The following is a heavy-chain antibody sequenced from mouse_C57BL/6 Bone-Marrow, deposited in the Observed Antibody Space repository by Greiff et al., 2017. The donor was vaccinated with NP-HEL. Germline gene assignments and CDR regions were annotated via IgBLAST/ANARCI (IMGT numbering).Heavy chain of an antibody. J-gene: IGHJ4*01. CDR1: GYTFTSYW. V-gene: IGHV1-74*01. CDR2: IHPSDSDT. Sequence: QVQLKQPGAELVKPGASVKVSCKASGYTFTSYWMHWVKQRPGQGLEWIGRIHPSDSDTNYNQKFKGKATLTVDKSSSTAYMQLSSLTSEDSAVYYCAKLLLLLRGYAMDYWGQGTSVTVSS. D-gene: IGHD1-1*01. CDR3: AKLLLLLRGYAMDY.